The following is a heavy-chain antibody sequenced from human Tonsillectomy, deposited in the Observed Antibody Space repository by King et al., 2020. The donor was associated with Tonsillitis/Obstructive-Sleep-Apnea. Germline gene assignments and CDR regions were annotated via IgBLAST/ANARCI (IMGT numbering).Heavy chain of an antibody. CDR3: ARAKGCLDY. V-gene: IGHV4-61*01. CDR1: GGSVSSGSYY. D-gene: IGHD4/OR15-4a*01. CDR2: IYFSGGT. J-gene: IGHJ4*02. Sequence: QLQESGPGLVKPSETLSLTFTVSGGSVSSGSYYWSWIPQPPGKGLGWVGDIYFSGGTNYNPSLKSRVTISVDTSKNQFSPKLSSVTAADTAVYYCARAKGCLDYWGQGTLVTVSS.